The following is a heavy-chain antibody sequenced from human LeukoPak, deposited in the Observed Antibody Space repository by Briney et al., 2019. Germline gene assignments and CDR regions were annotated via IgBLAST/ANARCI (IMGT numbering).Heavy chain of an antibody. V-gene: IGHV4-34*01. CDR2: INHSGST. CDR3: ARLLITMVRGLIISSWYYYYMDV. D-gene: IGHD3-10*01. Sequence: SETLSLTCAVYGGSFSGYYWSWIRQPPGKGLEWIGEINHSGSTNYNPSLRSRVTISVDTSKNQFSLKLSSVTAADTAVYYCARLLITMVRGLIISSWYYYYMDVWGKGTTVTVSS. CDR1: GGSFSGYY. J-gene: IGHJ6*03.